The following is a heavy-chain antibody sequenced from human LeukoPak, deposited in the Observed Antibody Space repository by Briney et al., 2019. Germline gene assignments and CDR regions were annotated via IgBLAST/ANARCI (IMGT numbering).Heavy chain of an antibody. D-gene: IGHD2-2*01. J-gene: IGHJ3*02. V-gene: IGHV4-39*07. CDR2: IYYSGST. CDR3: AREWHCSSTSCHPDAFDI. Sequence: SETLSLTCTVSGRSISSSSYYWGWIRQPPGKGLEWIGSIYYSGSTYYNPSLKSRVTKSVDTSKNQFSLKLSSVTAADTAVYYCAREWHCSSTSCHPDAFDIWGQGTMVTVSS. CDR1: GRSISSSSYY.